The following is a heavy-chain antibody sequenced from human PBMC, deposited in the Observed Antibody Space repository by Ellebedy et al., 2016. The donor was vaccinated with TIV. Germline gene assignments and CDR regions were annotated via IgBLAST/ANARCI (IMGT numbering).Heavy chain of an antibody. CDR2: IYPGDSNT. Sequence: GESLKISCRGSGYKLTNYWIGWVRQMPGKGLEWIGIIYPGDSNTMYSPSFQGQVTISADKSVSTAYLPWTSLKASDTALYFCASNYGYGVPVDFWGQGTLVIVSS. CDR1: GYKLTNYW. CDR3: ASNYGYGVPVDF. D-gene: IGHD5-18*01. J-gene: IGHJ4*02. V-gene: IGHV5-51*01.